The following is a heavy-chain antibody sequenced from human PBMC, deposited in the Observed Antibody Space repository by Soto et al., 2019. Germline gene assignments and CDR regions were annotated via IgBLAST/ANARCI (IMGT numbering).Heavy chain of an antibody. CDR3: ARGPLRNWFDP. D-gene: IGHD5-12*01. J-gene: IGHJ5*02. V-gene: IGHV1-3*01. Sequence: QVQLVQSGAEVKKPGASVKVSCKASGYTFTSYATHWVRQAPGQRLEWMGWINAGNGNTKYSQKFQGRVTITKNTSASTAYMELSSLRSEDTAVYYCARGPLRNWFDPWGQGTLVTVSS. CDR2: INAGNGNT. CDR1: GYTFTSYA.